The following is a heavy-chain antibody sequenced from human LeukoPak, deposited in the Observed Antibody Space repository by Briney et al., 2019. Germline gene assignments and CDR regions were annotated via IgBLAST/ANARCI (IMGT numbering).Heavy chain of an antibody. V-gene: IGHV3-9*01. Sequence: GGSLRLSCAASGFTFDDYAMHWVRPAPGKGLEWVSGISWNSGSIDYADSVKGRFTISRDNAKNSLYLQMNSLRAEDTAVYYCAREPRSYGFDYWGQGTLVTVSS. D-gene: IGHD1-26*01. J-gene: IGHJ4*02. CDR3: AREPRSYGFDY. CDR2: ISWNSGSI. CDR1: GFTFDDYA.